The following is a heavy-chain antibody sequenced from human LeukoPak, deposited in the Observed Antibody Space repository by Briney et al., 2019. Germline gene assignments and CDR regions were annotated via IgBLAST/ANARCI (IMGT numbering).Heavy chain of an antibody. CDR3: ARARGSGRLGELSPYYFDY. CDR1: GFTFSDHY. V-gene: IGHV3-11*01. Sequence: PGGSLRLSCAASGFTFSDHYMSWIRQAPGKGLEWVSYISSSGSTIYYADSVKGRFTISRDNAKNSLYLQMNSLRAEDTAVYYCARARGSGRLGELSPYYFDYWGQGTLVTVSS. CDR2: ISSSGSTI. D-gene: IGHD3-16*02. J-gene: IGHJ4*02.